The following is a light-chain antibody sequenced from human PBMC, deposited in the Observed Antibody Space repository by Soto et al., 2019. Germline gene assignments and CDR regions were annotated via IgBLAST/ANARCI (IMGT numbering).Light chain of an antibody. J-gene: IGKJ5*01. CDR3: QQGGNWPLT. CDR1: QSVSSH. Sequence: EIVLTQSPATLSLSPGERATLPCRASQSVSSHLAWYQQKGGQAPRLLIYDASSRATGIPARFSGSGSGTDFTLTISSLEPEDFAVYYCQQGGNWPLTFGQGTRLEIK. CDR2: DAS. V-gene: IGKV3-11*01.